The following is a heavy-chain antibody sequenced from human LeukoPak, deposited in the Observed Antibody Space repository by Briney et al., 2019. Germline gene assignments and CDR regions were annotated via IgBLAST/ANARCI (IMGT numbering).Heavy chain of an antibody. J-gene: IGHJ4*02. CDR3: AKDHDD. CDR1: GFTFSSYA. V-gene: IGHV3-30*04. Sequence: GRSLRLSCAASGFTFSSYAMHWVRQAPGKGLEWVAVISYDGSNKYYADSVKGRFTISRDNSKNTLYLQMNSLRAEDTAVYYCAKDHDDWGQGTLVTVSS. CDR2: ISYDGSNK.